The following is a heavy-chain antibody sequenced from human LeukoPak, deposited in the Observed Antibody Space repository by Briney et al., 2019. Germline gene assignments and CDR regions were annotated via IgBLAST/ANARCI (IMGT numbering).Heavy chain of an antibody. V-gene: IGHV3-23*01. Sequence: GGSLRLSCAASGFTFSNYGLSWVRQAPGKGLEWVSGIKGRFTISRDNPKNTLYLQMNSLRAEDTAIYYCARDERLLSFLKWGQGTLVTVSS. CDR3: ARDERLLSFLK. J-gene: IGHJ4*02. CDR2: I. CDR1: GFTFSNYG. D-gene: IGHD3-3*01.